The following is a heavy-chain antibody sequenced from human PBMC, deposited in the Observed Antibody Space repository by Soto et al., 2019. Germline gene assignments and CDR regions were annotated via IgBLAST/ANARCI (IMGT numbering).Heavy chain of an antibody. Sequence: ASVKVSFKASGGTFSSYAISWVRQAPGQGLEWMGGIIPIFGTANYAQKFQGRVTITADESTSTAYMELSSLRSEDTAVYYCASGLQLAFDYWGQGALVTVSS. V-gene: IGHV1-69*13. CDR3: ASGLQLAFDY. CDR2: IIPIFGTA. CDR1: GGTFSSYA. J-gene: IGHJ4*02. D-gene: IGHD4-4*01.